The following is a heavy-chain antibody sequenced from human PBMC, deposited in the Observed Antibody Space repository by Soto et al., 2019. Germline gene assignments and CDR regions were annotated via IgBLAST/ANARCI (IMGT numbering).Heavy chain of an antibody. D-gene: IGHD3-16*01. CDR3: AYGGNGMDV. Sequence: SETLSLTCTFSCGSIISYYWSWIRQPPGKGLEWIGYIYYSGSTNYNPSLKSRVTISVDTSKNQFSLKLSSVTAADTAVYYCAYGGNGMDVWGQGTTVTVSS. V-gene: IGHV4-59*01. CDR1: CGSIISYY. CDR2: IYYSGST. J-gene: IGHJ6*02.